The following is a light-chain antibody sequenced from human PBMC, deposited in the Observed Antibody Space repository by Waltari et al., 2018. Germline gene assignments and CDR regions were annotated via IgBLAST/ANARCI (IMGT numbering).Light chain of an antibody. CDR2: EDS. CDR1: SSDVGNYNL. V-gene: IGLV2-23*01. J-gene: IGLJ1*01. Sequence: QSALTQPASVSGSPGQSITISCTGTSSDVGNYNLVSWYQQHPGKAPKLMIYEDSQRPSGVSNRFFGSKSGNTASLTISGLQPEDETDYYCCSYAGHSTYVFGTGTKVTVL. CDR3: CSYAGHSTYV.